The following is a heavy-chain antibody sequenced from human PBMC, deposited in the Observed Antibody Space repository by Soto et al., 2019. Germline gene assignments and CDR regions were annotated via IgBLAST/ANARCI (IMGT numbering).Heavy chain of an antibody. CDR1: DFTISPYW. J-gene: IGHJ3*01. D-gene: IGHD3-10*01. CDR3: GTDQWGGAFDL. CDR2: IKEDGSVR. Sequence: EVQVVESGGGLVQPGGSLRLSCAASDFTISPYWMTWVRQTPGQGLEFVANIKEDGSVRNYVDSVKGRFTISRDNAKNSLYLQMNSLRAADTAVYYCGTDQWGGAFDLWGQGTTVTVSS. V-gene: IGHV3-7*01.